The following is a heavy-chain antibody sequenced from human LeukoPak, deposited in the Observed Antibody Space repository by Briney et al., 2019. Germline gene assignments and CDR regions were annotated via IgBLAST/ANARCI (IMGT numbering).Heavy chain of an antibody. CDR1: GYTFTSYF. CDR2: ISVYNSNT. D-gene: IGHD5-24*01. CDR3: ARGQRGGDGYNLNPYYYYYYYMDV. V-gene: IGHV1-18*01. Sequence: ASVTVSCMASGYTFTSYFICWVRQAPGQGLEWMGWISVYNSNTKYAKKLQDRVTMTTDTSTSTAYMELRSLRSEDTAVYYCARGQRGGDGYNLNPYYYYYYYMDVWGKGTTVTVSS. J-gene: IGHJ6*03.